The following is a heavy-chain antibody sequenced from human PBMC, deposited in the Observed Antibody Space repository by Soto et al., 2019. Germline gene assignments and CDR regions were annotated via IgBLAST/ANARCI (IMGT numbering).Heavy chain of an antibody. D-gene: IGHD4-17*01. CDR3: ARHYGTTVTTLFSDYYYYGMDV. Sequence: PGESLKISCKGSGYSFTSNWISWVRQMPGKGLEWMGRIDPSDSYTNYSPSFQGHVTISADKSISTAYLQWSSLKASDTAMYYCARHYGTTVTTLFSDYYYYGMDVWGQGTTVTVSS. J-gene: IGHJ6*02. V-gene: IGHV5-10-1*01. CDR2: IDPSDSYT. CDR1: GYSFTSNW.